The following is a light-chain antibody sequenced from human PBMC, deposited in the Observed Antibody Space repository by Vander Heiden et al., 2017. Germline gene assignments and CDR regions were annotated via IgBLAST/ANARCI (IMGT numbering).Light chain of an antibody. CDR3: QQRHSTPGS. CDR2: AAS. J-gene: IGKJ2*01. Sequence: DIKRTQSPSSLSASVGDRVTITCRASQSISSYLNWYQQKPGKAPKLLIYAASSWQSGVPSRFSGSGSGTDFTLTISSRQPEDFATYYCQQRHSTPGSVGQGTQLDIK. CDR1: QSISSY. V-gene: IGKV1-39*01.